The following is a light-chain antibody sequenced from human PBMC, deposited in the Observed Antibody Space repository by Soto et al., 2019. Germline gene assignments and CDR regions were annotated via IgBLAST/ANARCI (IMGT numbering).Light chain of an antibody. Sequence: DIQMTQSPSSLSASVEDRVIITCRASQSISNHLNWYQQKPGKAPKLLIFAASSLQSGVPSRFSGSRSGTEFTLTIYSLQPDDFATYYCQQYDSFSGTFGQGTKVDIK. CDR2: AAS. CDR3: QQYDSFSGT. V-gene: IGKV1-39*01. J-gene: IGKJ1*01. CDR1: QSISNH.